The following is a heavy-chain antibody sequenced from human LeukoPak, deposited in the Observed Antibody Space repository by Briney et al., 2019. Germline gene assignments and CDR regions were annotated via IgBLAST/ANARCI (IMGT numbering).Heavy chain of an antibody. CDR2: ISYDGSNK. V-gene: IGHV3-30-3*01. Sequence: PGRSLRLSCAPSGFTFSSYAMHWVRQAPAKGLEWVAAISYDGSNKYYADSVKGRFTISRDNSKNTLYLQMNSLRAEDTAVYYCARDRLRNMVVPAAMPIPFWGQGTLVTVSS. CDR1: GFTFSSYA. D-gene: IGHD2-2*01. CDR3: ARDRLRNMVVPAAMPIPF. J-gene: IGHJ4*02.